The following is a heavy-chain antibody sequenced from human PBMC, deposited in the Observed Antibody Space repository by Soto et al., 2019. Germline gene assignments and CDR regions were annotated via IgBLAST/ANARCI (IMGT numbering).Heavy chain of an antibody. CDR3: AREASLDRGDQRYYYYGMDV. V-gene: IGHV4-31*03. CDR2: IYYSGST. Sequence: PSETLSLTCTVSGGSISSGGYYWSWIRQHPGKGLEWIGYIYYSGSTYYNPSLKSRVTISVDTSKNQFSLKLSSVTAADTAVYYCAREASLDRGDQRYYYYGMDVWGQGTTVTVSS. D-gene: IGHD3-10*01. J-gene: IGHJ6*02. CDR1: GGSISSGGYY.